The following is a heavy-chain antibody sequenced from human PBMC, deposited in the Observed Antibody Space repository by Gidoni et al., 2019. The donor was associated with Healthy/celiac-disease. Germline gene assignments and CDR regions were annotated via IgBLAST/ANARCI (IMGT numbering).Heavy chain of an antibody. J-gene: IGHJ4*02. V-gene: IGHV3-23*01. Sequence: RFTISRDNSKNTLYLQMNSLRAEDTAVYYCAIRMDYYDSSGYYYPRGGFDYWGQGTLVTVSS. D-gene: IGHD3-22*01. CDR3: AIRMDYYDSSGYYYPRGGFDY.